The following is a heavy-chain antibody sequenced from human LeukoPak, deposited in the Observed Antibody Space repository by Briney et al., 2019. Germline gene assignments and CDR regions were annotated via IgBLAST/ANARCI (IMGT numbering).Heavy chain of an antibody. CDR3: AKELRSSTPAF. J-gene: IGHJ4*02. Sequence: PGGSLRLSCAASGFTFSSYDMDWVRQAPGKGLEWVASISSSSSLIYYTDSVKGRFTISRDNAKNSLYLQMNSLRAEDTAVYFCAKELRSSTPAFRGQGALVTVSS. V-gene: IGHV3-21*01. CDR1: GFTFSSYD. CDR2: ISSSSSLI. D-gene: IGHD6-6*01.